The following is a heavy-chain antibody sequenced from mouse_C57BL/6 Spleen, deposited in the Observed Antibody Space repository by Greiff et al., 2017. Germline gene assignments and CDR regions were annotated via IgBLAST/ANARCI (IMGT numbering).Heavy chain of an antibody. Sequence: VQLQQSGPGLVQPSQSLSITCTVSGFSLTSYGVHWVRQSPGKGLEWLGVLWSGGSTDYNAAFISRLSISKDNSKSQAFFKMNSLQADDTAIYYCARGTNYGSTMYYFDYWGQGTTLTVSS. CDR1: GFSLTSYG. CDR3: ARGTNYGSTMYYFDY. V-gene: IGHV2-2*01. CDR2: LWSGGST. D-gene: IGHD1-1*01. J-gene: IGHJ2*01.